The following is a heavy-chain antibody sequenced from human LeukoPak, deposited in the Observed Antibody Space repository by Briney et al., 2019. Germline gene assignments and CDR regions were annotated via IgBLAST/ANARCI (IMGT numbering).Heavy chain of an antibody. CDR1: GFTFSNYA. V-gene: IGHV3-23*01. J-gene: IGHJ4*02. Sequence: GGSLRLSCAASGFTFSNYAMSWVRQAPGKGLEWVSAITGSGGNTYYADSVKGRFTISRDNSKNTLYLQMNSLRAEDTAVYYCAKWGDYDVLTGYYVSDYWGQGTLVTVSS. D-gene: IGHD3-9*01. CDR3: AKWGDYDVLTGYYVSDY. CDR2: ITGSGGNT.